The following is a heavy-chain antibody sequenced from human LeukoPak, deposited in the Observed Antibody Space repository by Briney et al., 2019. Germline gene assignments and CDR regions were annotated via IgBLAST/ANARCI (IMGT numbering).Heavy chain of an antibody. CDR2: IRSKAYGGTT. V-gene: IGHV3-49*04. CDR3: TRGGETIQLWLSPFFDY. J-gene: IGHJ4*02. CDR1: GFTFGDYA. D-gene: IGHD5-18*01. Sequence: PGGSLRLSCTASGFTFGDYAMSWVRQAPGKGLEWVGFIRSKAYGGTTEYAASVKGRFTISRDDSKSIAYLQMNSLKTEGTAVYYCTRGGETIQLWLSPFFDYWGQGTLVTVSS.